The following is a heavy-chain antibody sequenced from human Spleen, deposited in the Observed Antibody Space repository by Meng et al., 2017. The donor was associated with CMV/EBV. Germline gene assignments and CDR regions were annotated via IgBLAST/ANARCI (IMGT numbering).Heavy chain of an antibody. V-gene: IGHV3-30*02. Sequence: GESLKISCVASGFTFSSYGMHWVRQAPGKGLEWVALIRYDGSDKYYGDSVKGRFTISRDNSKNTLYLQMNSLRADDTALYYCARDEATAGTAIDYWGQGTLVTVSS. CDR1: GFTFSSYG. CDR3: ARDEATAGTAIDY. CDR2: IRYDGSDK. D-gene: IGHD6-13*01. J-gene: IGHJ4*02.